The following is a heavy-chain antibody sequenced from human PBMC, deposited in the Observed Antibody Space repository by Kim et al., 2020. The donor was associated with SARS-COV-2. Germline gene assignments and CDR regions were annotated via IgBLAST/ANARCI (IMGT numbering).Heavy chain of an antibody. CDR2: ISSGGGNT. Sequence: GGSLRLSCVASGFTFNNYAMVWVRQAPGKGLEWVSAISSGGGNTYYADSVGGRFAISRDNSKNTLYLQMNSLRAEDTAVYFCAKEIGGYQFDSWGQGTL. CDR3: AKEIGGYQFDS. CDR1: GFTFNNYA. J-gene: IGHJ4*02. V-gene: IGHV3-23*01. D-gene: IGHD3-22*01.